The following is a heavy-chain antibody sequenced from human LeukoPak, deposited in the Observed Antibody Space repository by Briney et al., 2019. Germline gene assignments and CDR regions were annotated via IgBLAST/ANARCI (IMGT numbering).Heavy chain of an antibody. V-gene: IGHV3-9*01. J-gene: IGHJ4*02. D-gene: IGHD3-22*01. CDR1: GFTFDDYA. CDR2: ISWNSGSI. Sequence: SLRLSCAASGFTFDDYAMHWGRQAPGKGLEWVSGISWNSGSIGYSDSVKGRFTISRDNAKNSLYLQMNSLRAEATALYYCAKGIVVVIPAGFDYWGQGTLVTVSS. CDR3: AKGIVVVIPAGFDY.